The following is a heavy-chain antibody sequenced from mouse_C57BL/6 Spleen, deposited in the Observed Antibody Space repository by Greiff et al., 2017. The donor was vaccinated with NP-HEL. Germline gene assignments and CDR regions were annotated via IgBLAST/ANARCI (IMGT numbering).Heavy chain of an antibody. V-gene: IGHV1-69*01. D-gene: IGHD2-1*01. CDR1: GYTFTSYW. CDR2: IDPSDGYT. J-gene: IGHJ2*01. Sequence: VQLQQPGAELVMPGASVKLSCKASGYTFTSYWMHWVKQRPGQGLEWIGEIDPSDGYTKSNQKFKGKSTLTVDPSSNTAYLQLSSLTSEDTAVYYCARGHYGNLDYWGQGTTLTVSA. CDR3: ARGHYGNLDY.